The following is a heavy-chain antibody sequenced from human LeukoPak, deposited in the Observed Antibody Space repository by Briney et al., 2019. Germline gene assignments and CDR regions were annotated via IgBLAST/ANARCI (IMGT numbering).Heavy chain of an antibody. D-gene: IGHD6-13*01. CDR3: ARDVQQLANYYYYGLDV. CDR1: GYTFTGYY. Sequence: ASVKVSCKASGYTFTGYYMHWVRQALGQGLEWMGWINPNSGGTNYAQKFQGRVTMTRDTSISTAYMELNRLRSDDTAVYYCARDVQQLANYYYYGLDVWGQGTTVTVSS. CDR2: INPNSGGT. V-gene: IGHV1-2*02. J-gene: IGHJ6*02.